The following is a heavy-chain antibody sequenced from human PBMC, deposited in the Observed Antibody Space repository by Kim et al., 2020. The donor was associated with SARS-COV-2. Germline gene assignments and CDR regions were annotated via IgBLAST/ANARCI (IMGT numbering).Heavy chain of an antibody. CDR1: GYTFTGYY. CDR2: INPNSGGT. J-gene: IGHJ5*02. D-gene: IGHD3-10*01. V-gene: IGHV1-2*02. CDR3: AREFPFGSGSYDLGFDP. Sequence: ASVKVSCKASGYTFTGYYMHWVRQAPGQGLEWMGWINPNSGGTNYAQQFQGRVTMTRDTTISTAYMEPSRLRSDDTAEYYCAREFPFGSGSYDLGFDPWG.